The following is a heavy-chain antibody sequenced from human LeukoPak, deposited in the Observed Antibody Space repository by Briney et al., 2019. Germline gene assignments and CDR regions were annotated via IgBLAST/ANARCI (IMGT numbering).Heavy chain of an antibody. V-gene: IGHV1-46*01. Sequence: EASVKVSCKASGYTFTSYYMHWVRQAPGQGLEWMGVINPSGGSTSYAQKFQGRVTVTRDTSTSTVYMELSSLRSEDTAVYYCARERFTGSGWQLYYFDYWGQGTLVTVSS. CDR1: GYTFTSYY. J-gene: IGHJ4*02. CDR3: ARERFTGSGWQLYYFDY. D-gene: IGHD6-25*01. CDR2: INPSGGST.